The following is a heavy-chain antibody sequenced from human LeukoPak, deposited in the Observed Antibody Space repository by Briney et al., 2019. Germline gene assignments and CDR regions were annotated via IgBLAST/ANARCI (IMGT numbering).Heavy chain of an antibody. Sequence: GGSLRLSCAASEFTFSSYWMTWVRQAPGKGLEWVANIKQDGSEKYYVDSAKGRFTISRDNAKNSIYLQMNSLRAEDTAVYYCARGEFAWIQGSYGLNVWGQGTTVTVSS. CDR2: IKQDGSEK. CDR3: ARGEFAWIQGSYGLNV. D-gene: IGHD5-18*01. V-gene: IGHV3-7*01. J-gene: IGHJ6*02. CDR1: EFTFSSYW.